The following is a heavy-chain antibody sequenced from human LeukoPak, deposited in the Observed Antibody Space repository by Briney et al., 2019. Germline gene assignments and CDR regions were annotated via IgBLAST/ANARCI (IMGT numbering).Heavy chain of an antibody. CDR1: GFTFSSHW. CDR3: ARDYSRFDY. J-gene: IGHJ4*02. CDR2: IKQQGSEK. Sequence: GGSLRLSCAASGFTFSSHWMHWVRQAPGKGLEWVANIKQQGSEKYYVDSVKGRFTISRDNAKNSVYLQMNSLRVEDTAVYYCARDYSRFDYWGQGTLVTVSS. V-gene: IGHV3-7*01. D-gene: IGHD1-26*01.